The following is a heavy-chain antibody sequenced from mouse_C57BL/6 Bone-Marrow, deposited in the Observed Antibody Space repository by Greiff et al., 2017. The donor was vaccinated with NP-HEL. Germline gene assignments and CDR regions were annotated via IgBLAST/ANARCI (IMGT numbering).Heavy chain of an antibody. CDR3: AILNYDGSSYDY. J-gene: IGHJ2*01. D-gene: IGHD1-1*01. Sequence: VQLQQPGAELVKPGASVKVSCKASGYTFTSYWMHWVKQRPGQGLEWIGRIHPSDSATNYNQKFKGKATLTVDKSSSTAYMQLSSLTSEDSAVYYCAILNYDGSSYDYWGQGTTLTVSS. V-gene: IGHV1-74*01. CDR1: GYTFTSYW. CDR2: IHPSDSAT.